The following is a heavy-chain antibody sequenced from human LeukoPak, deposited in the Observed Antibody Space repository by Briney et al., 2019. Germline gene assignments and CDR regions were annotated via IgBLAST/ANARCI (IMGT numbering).Heavy chain of an antibody. CDR2: ISSSSSYI. CDR3: AKDLGERYDAFDI. D-gene: IGHD3-16*01. V-gene: IGHV3-21*04. J-gene: IGHJ3*02. Sequence: GGSLRLSCAASGFTFSSYSMNWVRQAPGKGLEWVSSISSSSSYIYYADSVKGRFTISRDNAKNSLYLQMNSLRAEDTAVYYCAKDLGERYDAFDIWGQGTMVTVSS. CDR1: GFTFSSYS.